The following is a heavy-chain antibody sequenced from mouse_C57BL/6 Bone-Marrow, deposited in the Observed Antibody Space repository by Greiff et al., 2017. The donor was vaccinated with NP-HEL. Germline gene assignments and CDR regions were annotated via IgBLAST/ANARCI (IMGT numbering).Heavy chain of an antibody. CDR3: ARSGAQATYYAMDY. CDR1: GYTFTNYW. D-gene: IGHD3-2*02. CDR2: IYPGGGYT. V-gene: IGHV1-63*01. Sequence: VKLMESGAELVRPGTSVKMSCKASGYTFTNYWIGWAKQRPGHGLEWIGDIYPGGGYTNYNEKFKGKATLTADKSSSTAYMQFSSLTSEDSAIYYCARSGAQATYYAMDYWGQGTSVTVSS. J-gene: IGHJ4*01.